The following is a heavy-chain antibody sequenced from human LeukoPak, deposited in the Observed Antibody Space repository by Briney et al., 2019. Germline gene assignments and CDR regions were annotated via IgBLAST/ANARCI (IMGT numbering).Heavy chain of an antibody. V-gene: IGHV3-23*01. J-gene: IGHJ4*02. Sequence: GGSLRLSCAASGFTFSSYAMSWVRQAPGKGLEWVSAISGSGGSTYYADSVKGRFTISRDNSKNTLYLQMNSLRAEDTAVCYCAKDRGRIVAAALEDYWGQGTLVTVSS. CDR2: ISGSGGST. CDR1: GFTFSSYA. D-gene: IGHD6-13*01. CDR3: AKDRGRIVAAALEDY.